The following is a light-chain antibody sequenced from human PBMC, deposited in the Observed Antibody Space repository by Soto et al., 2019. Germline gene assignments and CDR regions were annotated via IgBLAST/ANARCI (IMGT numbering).Light chain of an antibody. Sequence: DIQMTQSPSSLSASVGDRVTITCRASQSISNYLNWYQQRPGKAPKLLIYLASSLSSGVPSKFSGSGSGTDFTLTISVLKPEDSATYYCQQTYKTPLTFGQGTKVDIK. CDR2: LAS. CDR3: QQTYKTPLT. J-gene: IGKJ1*01. CDR1: QSISNY. V-gene: IGKV1-39*01.